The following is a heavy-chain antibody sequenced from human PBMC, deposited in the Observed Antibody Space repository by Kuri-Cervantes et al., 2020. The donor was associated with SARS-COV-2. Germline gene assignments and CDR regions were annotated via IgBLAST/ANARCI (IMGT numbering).Heavy chain of an antibody. J-gene: IGHJ4*02. V-gene: IGHV3-11*04. CDR1: GFIFSDYY. Sequence: GGSLRLSCTASGFIFSDYYMTWIRQAPGKGLEWVSNIGPSGTTKYYADSVKGRFTISRDNSKNTLYPQMNSLRAEDTAVYYCAREALTTVIDYWGQGTLVTVSS. CDR3: AREALTTVIDY. CDR2: IGPSGTTK. D-gene: IGHD4-17*01.